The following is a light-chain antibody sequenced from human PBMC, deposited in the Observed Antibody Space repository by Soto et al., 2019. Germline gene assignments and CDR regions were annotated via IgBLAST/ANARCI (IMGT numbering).Light chain of an antibody. CDR3: QQLNSYPLT. Sequence: DIQLTQSPSFLPASVGDGVTITCRASQGISNYLAWYQQKPGKAPGLLIYAASTLQRGVSSRFSGSGSGTEFTLTISNLQPEDFATYYCQQLNSYPLTFGGGTKVEIK. CDR2: AAS. V-gene: IGKV1-9*01. J-gene: IGKJ4*01. CDR1: QGISNY.